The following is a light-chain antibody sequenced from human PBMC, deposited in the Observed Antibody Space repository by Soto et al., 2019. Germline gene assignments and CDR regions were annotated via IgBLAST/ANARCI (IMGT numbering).Light chain of an antibody. J-gene: IGKJ1*01. V-gene: IGKV3-20*01. CDR2: GAS. CDR1: QSVSSSY. CDR3: QQYGRSPRT. Sequence: EIVLTQSPGTLSLSPGERATLSCRASQSVSSSYLAWYQQKPGQAPRLLIYGASSRATGIPDRFSGSGSGTDFTLSISRREPEDFAVYCCQQYGRSPRTFGQGTKVEIK.